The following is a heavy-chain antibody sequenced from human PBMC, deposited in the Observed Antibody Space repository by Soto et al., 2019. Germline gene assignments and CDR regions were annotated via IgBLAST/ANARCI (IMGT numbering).Heavy chain of an antibody. V-gene: IGHV3-74*01. CDR1: GFTFSTYW. D-gene: IGHD5-18*01. CDR3: AGGVDTLLA. Sequence: EVPLVESGGGLVQPGGSLRLSCAASGFTFSTYWMHWVRQVPGKGLVWVSRINSDGSTTSYADSVKGRFTISRDNAKNTLFLQMNSLRAEDTAVYYCAGGVDTLLAWGQGTLVTVSS. J-gene: IGHJ5*02. CDR2: INSDGSTT.